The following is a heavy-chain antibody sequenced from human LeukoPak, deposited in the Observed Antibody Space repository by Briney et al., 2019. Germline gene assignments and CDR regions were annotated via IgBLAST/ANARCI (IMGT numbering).Heavy chain of an antibody. V-gene: IGHV3-74*01. D-gene: IGHD4-17*01. CDR3: AKDAHDYGDYETRNWFDP. CDR2: INSDGSST. CDR1: GFTFRSHW. J-gene: IGHJ5*02. Sequence: GGSLRLSCAASGFTFRSHWMHWVRQTPGKGLVWVSRINSDGSSTNYADSVKGRFTISRDNAKNTLYLQMNSLRAEDTAVYYCAKDAHDYGDYETRNWFDPWGQGTLVTVSS.